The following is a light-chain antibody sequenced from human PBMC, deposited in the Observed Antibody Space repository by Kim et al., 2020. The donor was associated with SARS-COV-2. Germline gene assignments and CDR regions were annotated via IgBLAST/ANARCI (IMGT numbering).Light chain of an antibody. CDR1: QSISSY. CDR2: AAS. V-gene: IGKV1-39*01. Sequence: SASVGDRVTITCRASQSISSYLNWYQQKPGKAPKLLIYAASSLQSGVTSRFSGSGSGTDFNLTISSLQPEDFATYYCQQSYSTPTFGGGTKVDIK. J-gene: IGKJ4*01. CDR3: QQSYSTPT.